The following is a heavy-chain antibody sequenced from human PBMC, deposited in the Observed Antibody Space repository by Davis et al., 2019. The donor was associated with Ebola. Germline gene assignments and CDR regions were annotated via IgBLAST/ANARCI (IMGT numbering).Heavy chain of an antibody. V-gene: IGHV5-51*01. Sequence: GESLKISCKGSGYSLTSYWIGWVRQMPGKGLEWMGIIYPGDSDTRYSPSFQGQVTMSVDKSINTAYLQWSSLQASDSAIYYCARRWGMVGTFWLDPWGQGTLVTVSS. CDR3: ARRWGMVGTFWLDP. D-gene: IGHD6-19*01. CDR2: IYPGDSDT. CDR1: GYSLTSYW. J-gene: IGHJ5*02.